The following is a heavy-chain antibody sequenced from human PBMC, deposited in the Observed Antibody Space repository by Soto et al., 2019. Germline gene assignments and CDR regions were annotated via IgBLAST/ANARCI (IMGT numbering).Heavy chain of an antibody. Sequence: QLQLQESGPGLVKPSETLSLTCTVSGCSISSSSYYWGWIRQPPGKGLEWIGSIYYSRNTYYTPSLKSRVTISVDTSQNQFSLKLSSVTAADTAVYYCAREGGRYCTGGSCQVDYWGQGTLVTVSS. V-gene: IGHV4-39*02. D-gene: IGHD2-15*01. CDR3: AREGGRYCTGGSCQVDY. CDR1: GCSISSSSYY. CDR2: IYYSRNT. J-gene: IGHJ4*02.